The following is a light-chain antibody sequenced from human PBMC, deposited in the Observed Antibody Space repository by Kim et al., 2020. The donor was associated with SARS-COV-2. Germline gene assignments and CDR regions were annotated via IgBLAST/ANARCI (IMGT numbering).Light chain of an antibody. CDR2: TTS. CDR3: QQSDNTPLT. Sequence: DIQMTQSPSSLSASVGDRVTITCRASQTISSYLNWYQQKPGKAPKLLIYTTSSLESGVPSRFSSSGSGTDFALTISSLQPEDSATYYCQQSDNTPLTFGGGTKVDIK. V-gene: IGKV1-39*01. CDR1: QTISSY. J-gene: IGKJ4*01.